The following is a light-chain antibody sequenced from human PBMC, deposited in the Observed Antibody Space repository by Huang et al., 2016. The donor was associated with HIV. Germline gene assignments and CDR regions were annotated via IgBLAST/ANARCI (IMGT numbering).Light chain of an antibody. CDR3: QQVYSIPWT. CDR2: AAS. Sequence: DIQMTQSPSSLSASVGDRVTITCRASQSINSYLNWYQQKPEKAPKLLIYAASSLQSGVPSRFSGIGSGTDFTLTISSLQPEDFATYCCQQVYSIPWTFGQGTKVEIK. V-gene: IGKV1-39*01. J-gene: IGKJ1*01. CDR1: QSINSY.